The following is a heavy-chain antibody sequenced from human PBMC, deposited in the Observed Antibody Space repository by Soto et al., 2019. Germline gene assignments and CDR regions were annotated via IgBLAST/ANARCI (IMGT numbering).Heavy chain of an antibody. D-gene: IGHD6-19*01. CDR1: GFTFSSYG. Sequence: QVQLVESGGGVLQPGRSLRLSCAASGFTFSSYGMQWVRRAPGKGLEWVAVISYDGSNKYYADSVKGRFTISRDNSKNTLDLQMNSLRADDRAVYYCAKDREIRYSSGWYGVSYDYWGQGTLVTVSS. CDR3: AKDREIRYSSGWYGVSYDY. V-gene: IGHV3-30*18. CDR2: ISYDGSNK. J-gene: IGHJ4*02.